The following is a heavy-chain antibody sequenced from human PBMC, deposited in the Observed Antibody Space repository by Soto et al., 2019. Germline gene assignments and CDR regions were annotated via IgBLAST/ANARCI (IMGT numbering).Heavy chain of an antibody. V-gene: IGHV4-34*01. CDR3: ARVGVVGQPLVLDY. J-gene: IGHJ4*02. CDR2: MNDSGSS. CDR1: GGSVSGYY. D-gene: IGHD6-13*01. Sequence: QVQLQEWGAGLLKPSETLSLTCAVSGGSVSGYYWSWIRQTPAKGLEWIGEMNDSGSSNYNPSLKPRVAMSIDTSANRISLNLKSVTAADMAVYFCARVGVVGQPLVLDYWGQGTLVSVSS.